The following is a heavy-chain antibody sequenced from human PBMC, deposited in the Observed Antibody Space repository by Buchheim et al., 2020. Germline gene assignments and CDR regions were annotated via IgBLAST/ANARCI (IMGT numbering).Heavy chain of an antibody. CDR3: AKVGDSGYCTNGVCPYYFDY. CDR2: ISGSGGST. D-gene: IGHD2-8*01. V-gene: IGHV3-23*01. Sequence: EVQLLESGGGLVQPGGSLRLSCAASGFTFSSDAMSWVRQAPGKGLEWVSAISGSGGSTYYADSVKGGFTISRDNSKNTLYLQMNSLRAEDTAVYYCAKVGDSGYCTNGVCPYYFDYWGQGTL. CDR1: GFTFSSDA. J-gene: IGHJ4*02.